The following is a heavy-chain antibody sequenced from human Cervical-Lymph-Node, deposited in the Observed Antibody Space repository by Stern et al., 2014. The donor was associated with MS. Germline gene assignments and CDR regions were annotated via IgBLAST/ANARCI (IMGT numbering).Heavy chain of an antibody. CDR3: ARGIVSNRAAATLHNLFDP. Sequence: QVPLVQSGAEVKKPGSSMNVSCKTSGGTFSSSYAITWMRQAPGPGLEWMGRIIPILGLANYAQKFQGRVTITADTSTSTTYMELSSLRSEDTAVYYCARGIVSNRAAATLHNLFDPWGQGTLVTVSS. J-gene: IGHJ5*02. CDR2: IIPILGLA. CDR1: GGTFSSSYA. D-gene: IGHD2-15*01. V-gene: IGHV1-69*09.